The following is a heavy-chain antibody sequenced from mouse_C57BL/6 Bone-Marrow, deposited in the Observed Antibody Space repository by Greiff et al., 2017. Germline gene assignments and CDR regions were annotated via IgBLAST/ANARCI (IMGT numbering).Heavy chain of an antibody. CDR1: GFTFSSYA. V-gene: IGHV5-4*01. CDR3: ARDDYDPAWFAY. J-gene: IGHJ3*01. CDR2: ISDGGSYT. D-gene: IGHD2-4*01. Sequence: VQLKESGGGLVKPGGSLKLSCAASGFTFSSYAMSWVRQTPEKRLEWVATISDGGSYTYYPDNVKGRFTISRDNAKNNLYLQMSHLKAEDTAMYYCARDDYDPAWFAYWGQGTLVTVSA.